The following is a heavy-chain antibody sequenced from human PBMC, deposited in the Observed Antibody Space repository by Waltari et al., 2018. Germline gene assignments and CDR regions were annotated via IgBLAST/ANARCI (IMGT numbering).Heavy chain of an antibody. V-gene: IGHV3-48*04. CDR3: ARDGYSSALDY. CDR2: ISSSSSTI. Sequence: EVQLVESGGGLVQPGGSLRLSCAASGFTFSSYSMNWVRQAPGKGLEWVSYISSSSSTIYYADSVKGRFTISRDNAKNSLYLQMNSLRAEDTAVYYCARDGYSSALDYWGQGTLVTVSS. CDR1: GFTFSSYS. J-gene: IGHJ4*02. D-gene: IGHD6-19*01.